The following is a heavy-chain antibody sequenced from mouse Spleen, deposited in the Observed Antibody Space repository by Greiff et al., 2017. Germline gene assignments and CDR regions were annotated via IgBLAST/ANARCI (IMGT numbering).Heavy chain of an antibody. V-gene: IGHV2-6-1*01. J-gene: IGHJ4*01. CDR2: IWSDGST. D-gene: IGHD1-2*01. Sequence: QVQLKESGPGLVAPSQSLSITCTISGFSLTSYGVHWVRQPPGKGLEWLVVIWSDGSTTYNSALKSRLSISKDNSKSQVFLKMNSLQTDDTAMYYCARANYYGYPYYAMDYWGQGTSVTVSS. CDR1: GFSLTSYG. CDR3: ARANYYGYPYYAMDY.